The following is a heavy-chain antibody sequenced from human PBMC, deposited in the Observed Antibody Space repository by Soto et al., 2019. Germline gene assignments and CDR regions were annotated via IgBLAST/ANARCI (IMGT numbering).Heavy chain of an antibody. D-gene: IGHD4-17*01. CDR2: IIPILGIA. Sequence: SVKVSCKASGGTFSSYTISWVRQAPGQGLEWMGRIIPILGIANYAQKFQGRVTITADKSTSTAYMELSSLRSEDTAVYYCARDDSDYEAPDASDIWGQGTMVTVSS. J-gene: IGHJ3*02. V-gene: IGHV1-69*04. CDR3: ARDDSDYEAPDASDI. CDR1: GGTFSSYT.